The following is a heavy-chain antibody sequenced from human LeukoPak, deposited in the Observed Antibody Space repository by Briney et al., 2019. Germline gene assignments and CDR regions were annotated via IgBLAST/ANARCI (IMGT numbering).Heavy chain of an antibody. Sequence: GGSLRLSCAASGFTFSSYSMNWVRQAPGKGLEWISYISSSSTTIYYADSVKGRFTISRDNAKNSLYLQMNSLRAEDTAVFYCTRLSSGWSDFWGQGTLVTVSS. V-gene: IGHV3-48*04. J-gene: IGHJ4*02. CDR3: TRLSSGWSDF. D-gene: IGHD6-19*01. CDR2: ISSSSTTI. CDR1: GFTFSSYS.